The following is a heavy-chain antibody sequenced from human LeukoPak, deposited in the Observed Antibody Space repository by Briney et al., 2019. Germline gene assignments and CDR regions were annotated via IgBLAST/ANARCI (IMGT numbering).Heavy chain of an antibody. J-gene: IGHJ4*02. D-gene: IGHD3-16*01. CDR1: GASFSNDY. V-gene: IGHV4-59*01. CDR2: IYHNGRT. Sequence: SETLSLTCTVSGASFSNDYWSWVRQAPGQGLEWIGYIYHNGRTSYDPSLKSRLTMSIETSQKQFSLQLISVTAADTAIYYCARASEGIGYFDTWGRGSLVTVSS. CDR3: ARASEGIGYFDT.